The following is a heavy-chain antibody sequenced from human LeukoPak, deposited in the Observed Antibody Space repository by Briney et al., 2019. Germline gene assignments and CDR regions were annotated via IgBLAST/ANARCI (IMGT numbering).Heavy chain of an antibody. CDR3: ARAKGYSSGWYGSPNWFDP. CDR2: IDSDGSST. D-gene: IGHD6-19*01. J-gene: IGHJ5*02. CDR1: GFTFSSYA. Sequence: GGSLRLSCAASGFTFSSYAMSWVRQAPGKGLVWVSRIDSDGSSTSYADSVKGRFTISRDNAKNTLYLQMNSLRAEDTAVYYCARAKGYSSGWYGSPNWFDPWGQGTLVTVSS. V-gene: IGHV3-74*01.